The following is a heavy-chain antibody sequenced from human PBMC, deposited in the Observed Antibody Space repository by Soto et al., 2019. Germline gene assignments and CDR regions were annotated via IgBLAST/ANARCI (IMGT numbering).Heavy chain of an antibody. J-gene: IGHJ4*02. V-gene: IGHV3-30*18. D-gene: IGHD3-10*01. Sequence: FLRLSCAASGFTFSSYGMHWVRQAPGKGLEWVAVISYDGSNKYYADSVKGRFTISRDNSKNTLYLQMNSLRAEDTAVYYCAKDYYGSGSFPPDFGYWGQGTLVTVSS. CDR1: GFTFSSYG. CDR2: ISYDGSNK. CDR3: AKDYYGSGSFPPDFGY.